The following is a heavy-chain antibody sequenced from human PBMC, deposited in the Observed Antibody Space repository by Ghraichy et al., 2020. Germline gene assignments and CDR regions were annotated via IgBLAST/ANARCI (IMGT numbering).Heavy chain of an antibody. V-gene: IGHV4-59*01. J-gene: IGHJ3*02. CDR2: IHYTGST. CDR3: VRVDTIPRAFDI. CDR1: GGSINSDY. Sequence: SETLSLTCAVSGGSINSDYWSWIRQPPGKRLEYLGDIHYTGSTNYNPSLKGRITISVDTSKNQLSLKLSSVTAADTAVYYCVRVDTIPRAFDIWGQGTMVTVSS. D-gene: IGHD2-21*01.